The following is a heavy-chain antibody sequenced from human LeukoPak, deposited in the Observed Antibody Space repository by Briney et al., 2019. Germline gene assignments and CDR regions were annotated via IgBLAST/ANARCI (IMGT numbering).Heavy chain of an antibody. CDR1: GFTFSSYA. CDR3: ARDAWSGPYYYYYMDV. V-gene: IGHV3-23*01. Sequence: GGSLRLSCAASGFTFSSYAMNWVRQAPGKGLEWVSSISGSAVYTYYADSVKGRFTISRDNSKNTLYLQINNLGVEDTAVYYCARDAWSGPYYYYYMDVWGKGTTVTVSS. D-gene: IGHD3-3*01. CDR2: ISGSAVYT. J-gene: IGHJ6*03.